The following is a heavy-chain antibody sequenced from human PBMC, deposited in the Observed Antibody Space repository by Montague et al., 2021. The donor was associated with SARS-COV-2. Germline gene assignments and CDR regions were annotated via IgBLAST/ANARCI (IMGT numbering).Heavy chain of an antibody. V-gene: IGHV4-39*07. CDR3: ARRPYYYDSSGQFDP. Sequence: SETLSLTCTVPGGSISSSTYYWGWISQPPGKGLEWIASIYYSGSTYFNPSLKSRVAISIDTSKNQFSLKLSSVTAADTAVYYCARRPYYYDSSGQFDPWGQGVLVTVSS. CDR1: GGSISSSTYY. D-gene: IGHD3-22*01. CDR2: IYYSGST. J-gene: IGHJ5*02.